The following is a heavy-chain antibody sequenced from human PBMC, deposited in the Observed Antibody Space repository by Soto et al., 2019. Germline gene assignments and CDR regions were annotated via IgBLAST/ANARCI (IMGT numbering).Heavy chain of an antibody. D-gene: IGHD3-16*02. CDR3: ARSSYHYDPNGASGMDV. V-gene: IGHV4-31*03. CDR1: GGSISSGGYY. J-gene: IGHJ6*02. Sequence: QVQLQESGPGLVTPSQTLSLTCTVSGGSISSGGYYWSWLRQHPGKGLEWIGYIYYSGSTYYNPSLKSRVTISVDTSKNQFSLKLSSVTAADTAVYYCARSSYHYDPNGASGMDVWGQGTTVTVSS. CDR2: IYYSGST.